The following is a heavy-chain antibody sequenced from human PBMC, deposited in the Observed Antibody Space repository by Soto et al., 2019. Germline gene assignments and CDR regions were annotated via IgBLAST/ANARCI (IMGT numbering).Heavy chain of an antibody. J-gene: IGHJ4*02. V-gene: IGHV1-69*01. D-gene: IGHD3-22*01. CDR2: IIPIFGTA. Sequence: QVQLVQSGAEVKKPGSSVKVSCKASGGTFSSYAISWVRQAPGQGLEWMGGIIPIFGTANYAQKFQGRVTITADESTSTADMELRSLRSEDTAVYYCASAFTYYYDSSGYLAHYWGQGTLVTVSS. CDR3: ASAFTYYYDSSGYLAHY. CDR1: GGTFSSYA.